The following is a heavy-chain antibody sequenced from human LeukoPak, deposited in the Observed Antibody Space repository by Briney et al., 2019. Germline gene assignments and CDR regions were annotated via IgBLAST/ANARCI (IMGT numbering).Heavy chain of an antibody. V-gene: IGHV3-30-3*01. CDR3: ARGRITMIVVVPMRFDP. Sequence: GSLRLSCAASGFTFSSYAMHWVRQAPGKGLEWVAVISYDGSNKYYADSVKGRFTISRDNSKNTLYLQMNSLRAEDTAVYYCARGRITMIVVVPMRFDPWGQGTLVTVSS. D-gene: IGHD3-22*01. CDR2: ISYDGSNK. J-gene: IGHJ5*02. CDR1: GFTFSSYA.